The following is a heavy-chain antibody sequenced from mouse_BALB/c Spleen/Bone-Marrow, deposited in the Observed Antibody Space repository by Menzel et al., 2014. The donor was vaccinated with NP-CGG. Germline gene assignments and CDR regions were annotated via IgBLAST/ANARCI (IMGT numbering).Heavy chain of an antibody. Sequence: EVMLVESGGGLVKLGGSLKLSCAASGFTFSSYYMSWVRQTPEKRLELVAAINSNGGSTYYPDTVKGRFTISRDNAKNTLYLQMSSLKSEDTALYYCARRGRDGYFDYWGQGATLTVSS. CDR2: INSNGGST. J-gene: IGHJ2*01. CDR1: GFTFSSYY. CDR3: ARRGRDGYFDY. V-gene: IGHV5-6-2*01. D-gene: IGHD1-1*01.